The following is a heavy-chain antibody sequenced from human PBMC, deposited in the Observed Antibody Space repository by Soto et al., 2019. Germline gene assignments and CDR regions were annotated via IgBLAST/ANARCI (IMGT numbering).Heavy chain of an antibody. CDR2: ISSSGSTI. Sequence: GGSLRLSCAASGFTFSDYYMSWIRQAPGKGLEWVSYISSSGSTIYYADSVKGRFTISRYNAKNSLYLQMNSLRAEDTAVYYCSRGGHICSGGSCYSGYYYYYGMDVWGQGTTVTVSS. J-gene: IGHJ6*02. CDR1: GFTFSDYY. V-gene: IGHV3-11*01. CDR3: SRGGHICSGGSCYSGYYYYYGMDV. D-gene: IGHD2-15*01.